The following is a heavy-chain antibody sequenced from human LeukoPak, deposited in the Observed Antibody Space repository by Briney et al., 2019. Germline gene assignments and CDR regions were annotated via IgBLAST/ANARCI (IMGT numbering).Heavy chain of an antibody. CDR3: AKDQDYDYIWGSSRV. Sequence: PGGSLRLSCAASGFTFSSYWMSWVRQAPGKGLEWVANIKQDGSEKYYVDSVKGRFTISRDSAKNSLYLQMNSLRAEDTAVYYCAKDQDYDYIWGSSRVWGQGTLVTVSS. V-gene: IGHV3-7*03. J-gene: IGHJ4*02. D-gene: IGHD3-16*02. CDR2: IKQDGSEK. CDR1: GFTFSSYW.